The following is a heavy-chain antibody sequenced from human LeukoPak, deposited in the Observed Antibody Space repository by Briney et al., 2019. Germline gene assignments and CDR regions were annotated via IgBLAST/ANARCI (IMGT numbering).Heavy chain of an antibody. Sequence: GGSLRLSCAASGFTFSSYGMSWVRQAPGKGLEWVSAISDSGVSTYYADSVKGRFTISRDNSKNTLYLQMNSLRAEDTAVYYCAKDRTTSGYFDYWGQGTLVTVSS. CDR3: AKDRTTSGYFDY. CDR2: ISDSGVST. D-gene: IGHD1-7*01. V-gene: IGHV3-23*01. J-gene: IGHJ4*02. CDR1: GFTFSSYG.